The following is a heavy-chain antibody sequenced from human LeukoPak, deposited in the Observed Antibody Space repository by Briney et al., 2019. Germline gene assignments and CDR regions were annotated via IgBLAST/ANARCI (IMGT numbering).Heavy chain of an antibody. CDR1: GYTLTELS. V-gene: IGHV1-24*01. Sequence: GASVKVSCKVSGYTLTELSMHWVRQAPGKGLEWMGGFDPEDGETIYAQKFQGRVTMTGDTSTDTAYMELSSLRSEDTAVYYCATDRPDRTNYFDYWGQGTLVTVSS. D-gene: IGHD1-14*01. CDR3: ATDRPDRTNYFDY. J-gene: IGHJ4*02. CDR2: FDPEDGET.